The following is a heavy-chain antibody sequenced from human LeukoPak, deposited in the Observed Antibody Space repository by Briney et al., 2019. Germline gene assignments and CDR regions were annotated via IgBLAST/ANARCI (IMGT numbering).Heavy chain of an antibody. V-gene: IGHV5-51*01. J-gene: IGHJ4*02. CDR3: ARRDLAGSYFDY. CDR1: GYTFTTYW. D-gene: IGHD1-26*01. CDR2: IYPGDSDT. Sequence: PGESLQISCTNSGYTFTTYWIGWVRQMPDNGLEWMGIIYPGDSDTKYSPSFQGQVTISADKSISTAYLQWSSLKASDTAMYYCARRDLAGSYFDYWGQGTLVTVSS.